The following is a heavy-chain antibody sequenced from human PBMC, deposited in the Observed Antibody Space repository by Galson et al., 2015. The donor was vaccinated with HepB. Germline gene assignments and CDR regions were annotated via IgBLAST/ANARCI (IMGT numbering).Heavy chain of an antibody. Sequence: SLRLSCAASGFTFGDYAMSWVRQAPGKGLEWVGFIRSKAYGGTTEYAASVKGRFTISSDDSKSIAYLQMNSLKTEDTAVYYCTRDRGYCSGGSCYHYYYYGMDVWGQGTTVTVSS. V-gene: IGHV3-49*04. J-gene: IGHJ6*02. CDR2: IRSKAYGGTT. D-gene: IGHD2-15*01. CDR3: TRDRGYCSGGSCYHYYYYGMDV. CDR1: GFTFGDYA.